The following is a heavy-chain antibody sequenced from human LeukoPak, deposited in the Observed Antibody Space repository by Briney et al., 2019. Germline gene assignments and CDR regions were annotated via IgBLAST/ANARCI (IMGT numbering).Heavy chain of an antibody. CDR2: IYSGGST. J-gene: IGHJ5*02. CDR3: ARPDYYGSRGGFDP. Sequence: GGSLRLSCAASGFTVSSNYMSWVRQAPGKGLEWVSVIYSGGSTYYADSVKGRFTISRDNSKNTLHLQMNSLRAEDTAVYYCARPDYYGSRGGFDPWGQGTLVTVSS. V-gene: IGHV3-53*01. CDR1: GFTVSSNY. D-gene: IGHD3-10*01.